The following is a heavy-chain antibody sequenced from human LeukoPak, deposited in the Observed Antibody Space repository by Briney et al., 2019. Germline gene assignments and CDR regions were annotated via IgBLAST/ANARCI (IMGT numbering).Heavy chain of an antibody. V-gene: IGHV1-2*02. CDR1: GYTFTGYY. CDR2: INPNSGGT. D-gene: IGHD3-3*01. CDR3: ARDPDYDFWSGPFDY. Sequence: ASVKVSCRASGYTFTGYYMHWVRQAPGQGLEWMGWINPNSGGTNYAQKFQGRVTMTRDTSISTAYMELSRLRSDDTAVYYCARDPDYDFWSGPFDYWAREPWSPSPQ. J-gene: IGHJ4*02.